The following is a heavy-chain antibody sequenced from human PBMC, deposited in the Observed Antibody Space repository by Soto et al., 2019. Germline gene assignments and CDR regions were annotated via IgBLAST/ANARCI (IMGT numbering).Heavy chain of an antibody. CDR2: ISAYNVKT. CDR3: ARDRPPMHV. V-gene: IGHV1-18*01. CDR1: GYTFTSYG. D-gene: IGHD6-6*01. Sequence: QVQLVQSGAEVKKPGASVKVSCKASGYTFTSYGISWVRQAPGQGLEWMGWISAYNVKTNYAQKIQGRVTMTTDTSTRTAYLELMSLRSADTDVYYFARDRPPMHVLGQWTTVTVSS. J-gene: IGHJ6*02.